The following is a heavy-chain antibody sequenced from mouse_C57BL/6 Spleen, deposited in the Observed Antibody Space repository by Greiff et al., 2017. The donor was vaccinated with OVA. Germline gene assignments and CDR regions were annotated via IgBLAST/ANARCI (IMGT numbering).Heavy chain of an antibody. CDR2: ISSGSSTI. V-gene: IGHV5-17*01. D-gene: IGHD1-1*01. J-gene: IGHJ2*01. Sequence: EVKVVESGGGLVKPGGSLKLSCAASGFTFSDYGMHWVRQAPEKGLEWVAYISSGSSTIYYADTVKGRFTISRDNAKNTLFLQMTSLRSEDTAMYYCARRATTVVASYYFDYWGQGTTLTVSS. CDR1: GFTFSDYG. CDR3: ARRATTVVASYYFDY.